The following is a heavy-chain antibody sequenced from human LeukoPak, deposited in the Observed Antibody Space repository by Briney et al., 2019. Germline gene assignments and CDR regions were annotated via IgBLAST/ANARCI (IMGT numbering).Heavy chain of an antibody. D-gene: IGHD3-10*01. CDR2: IYYSGST. CDR3: ARHGSGSYYRSRRSFDY. CDR1: GGSISSYY. Sequence: SETLSLTCTVSGGSISSYYWSWIRQPPGKGLEWIGYIYYSGSTNYNPSLKSRVTISVDTSKNQFSLKLSSVTAADTAVYYCARHGSGSYYRSRRSFDYWGQGTLVTVSS. J-gene: IGHJ4*02. V-gene: IGHV4-59*08.